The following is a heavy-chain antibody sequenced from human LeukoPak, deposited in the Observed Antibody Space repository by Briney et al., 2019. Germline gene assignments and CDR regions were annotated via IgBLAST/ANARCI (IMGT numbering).Heavy chain of an antibody. V-gene: IGHV1-69*04. CDR3: ARAQLLLGSGAFDI. CDR1: GGTFSSSA. D-gene: IGHD2-2*01. J-gene: IGHJ3*02. CDR2: IIPILGIA. Sequence: ASVKVSCKASGGTFSSSAISWVRQAPGQGLEWMGRIIPILGIANYAQKFQGRVTITADKSTSTAYMELSSLRSEDTAVYYCARAQLLLGSGAFDIWGQGTMVTVSS.